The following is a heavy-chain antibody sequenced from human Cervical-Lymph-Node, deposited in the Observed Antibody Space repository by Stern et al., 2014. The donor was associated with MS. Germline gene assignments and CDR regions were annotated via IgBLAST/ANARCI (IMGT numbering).Heavy chain of an antibody. CDR1: GYTFTDYG. D-gene: IGHD6-6*01. J-gene: IGHJ4*02. CDR2: ISAYNGNT. CDR3: ARSSFSNSSLFDY. Sequence: QVQLMQSGAEVRKPGTSVKVSCKASGYTFTDYGITWVRQAPGKGLEWMGWISAYNGNTNYAQMLQGRVTMTTDKSTSTAYMELRSLNSDDTAIYFCARSSFSNSSLFDYWGQGTLLTVSS. V-gene: IGHV1-18*01.